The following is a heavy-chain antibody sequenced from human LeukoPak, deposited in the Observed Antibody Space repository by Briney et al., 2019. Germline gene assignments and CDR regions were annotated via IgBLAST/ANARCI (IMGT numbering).Heavy chain of an antibody. CDR2: ISSNGGST. D-gene: IGHD3-9*01. Sequence: GTSLRLSCSASGFTFSSYAMHWVRQAPGKGLEYVSAISSNGGSTYYADSVKGRFTISRDNSKNTLYLQMSSLRAEDTAVYYCVKGMEDYDILTGVLDVWGQGTTVTVSS. V-gene: IGHV3-64D*06. CDR1: GFTFSSYA. CDR3: VKGMEDYDILTGVLDV. J-gene: IGHJ6*02.